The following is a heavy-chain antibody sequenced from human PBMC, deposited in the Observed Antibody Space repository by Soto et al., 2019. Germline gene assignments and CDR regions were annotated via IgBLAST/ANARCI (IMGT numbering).Heavy chain of an antibody. V-gene: IGHV4-31*03. CDR3: ARGVLH. CDR2: TYYSGST. J-gene: IGHJ4*02. Sequence: QVQLQESGPGLVKPSQTLSLTCTVSGGSISSGGYYWSWIRQHPGKGLEWIGSTYYSGSTDYNPSPQRRVTTAVDTTKNQLSLRLRSVTDAETAVYYCARGVLHWGQGTLVSVSS. D-gene: IGHD3-16*01. CDR1: GGSISSGGYY.